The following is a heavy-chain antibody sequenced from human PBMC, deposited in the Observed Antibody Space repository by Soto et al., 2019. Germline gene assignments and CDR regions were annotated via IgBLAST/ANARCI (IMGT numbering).Heavy chain of an antibody. CDR3: ARDICSGGSCRLSNWFDP. CDR1: GYTFTGYY. CDR2: INPNSGGT. V-gene: IGHV1-2*02. Sequence: ASVKVSCKASGYTFTGYYMHWVRQAPGQGLEWMGWINPNSGGTNYAQKFQGRVTMTRDTSISTAYMELSRLRSDDTAVYYCARDICSGGSCRLSNWFDPRGQGTLVTVSS. D-gene: IGHD2-15*01. J-gene: IGHJ5*02.